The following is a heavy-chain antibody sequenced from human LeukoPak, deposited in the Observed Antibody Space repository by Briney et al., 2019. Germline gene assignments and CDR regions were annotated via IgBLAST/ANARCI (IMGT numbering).Heavy chain of an antibody. Sequence: GGSLRLSCPASGFTFSSYAMTWIRQAPGKGLEWVSTISGNGGSTYYADSVKGRFTISRDNSKNTLYMQMNSLRAEDTAVYYCAKEEAYCSSTSCYTMGAFDIWGQGTMVTVSS. CDR2: ISGNGGST. CDR3: AKEEAYCSSTSCYTMGAFDI. D-gene: IGHD2-2*02. J-gene: IGHJ3*02. CDR1: GFTFSSYA. V-gene: IGHV3-23*01.